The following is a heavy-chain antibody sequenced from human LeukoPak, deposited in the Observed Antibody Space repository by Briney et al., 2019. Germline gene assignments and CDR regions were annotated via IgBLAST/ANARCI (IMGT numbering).Heavy chain of an antibody. D-gene: IGHD2-15*01. Sequence: GGSLRLSCGVSGFTFSDYSMHWVRQAPGKGLEYVSAISSNGGSTYYASSVKGRFTISRDNSKNTLYLQMGSLRTEDMAVYCCARVAARVSLDYWGQGTLVTVSS. CDR3: ARVAARVSLDY. CDR2: ISSNGGST. V-gene: IGHV3-64*01. CDR1: GFTFSDYS. J-gene: IGHJ4*02.